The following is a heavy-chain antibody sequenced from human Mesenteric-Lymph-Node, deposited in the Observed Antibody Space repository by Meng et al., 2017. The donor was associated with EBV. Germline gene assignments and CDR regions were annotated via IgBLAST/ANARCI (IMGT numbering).Heavy chain of an antibody. CDR3: ARARGLLWFGEFTVDY. J-gene: IGHJ4*02. D-gene: IGHD3-10*01. Sequence: QGPGPRRVKPVETLSRPCTCSGVSISSSSSYWCLIRQPPGKGLEWIGSFYYSGSSYYNPSLKSRVTISVATSKNQFSLKLSSVTAADTAVYYCARARGLLWFGEFTVDYWGQGTLVTVSS. CDR2: FYYSGSS. CDR1: GVSISSSSSY. V-gene: IGHV4-39*07.